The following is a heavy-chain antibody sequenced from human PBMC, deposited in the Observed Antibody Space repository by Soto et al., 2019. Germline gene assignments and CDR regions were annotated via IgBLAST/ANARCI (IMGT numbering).Heavy chain of an antibody. D-gene: IGHD5-12*01. V-gene: IGHV3-21*01. J-gene: IGHJ4*02. Sequence: GGSLRLSCAASGFTFSSYSMNWVRQAPGKGLEWVSSISSSSSYIYYADSVKGRFTISRDNAKNSLYLQMNSLRAEDTAVYYCARVRLSGYARLERKDYWGQGTLVTVSS. CDR2: ISSSSSYI. CDR1: GFTFSSYS. CDR3: ARVRLSGYARLERKDY.